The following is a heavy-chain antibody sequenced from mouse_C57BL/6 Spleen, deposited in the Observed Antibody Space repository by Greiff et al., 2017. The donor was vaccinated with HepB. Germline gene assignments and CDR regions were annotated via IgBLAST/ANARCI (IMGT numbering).Heavy chain of an antibody. CDR3: ARTGYYEYYYAMDY. D-gene: IGHD2-3*01. Sequence: VQLVESGAELVKPGASVKISCKASGYAFSSYWMNWVKQRPGKGLEWIGQIYPGDGDTNYNGKFKGKATLTADKSSSTAYMQLSSLTSEDSAVYFCARTGYYEYYYAMDYWGQGTSVTVSS. V-gene: IGHV1-80*01. CDR2: IYPGDGDT. CDR1: GYAFSSYW. J-gene: IGHJ4*01.